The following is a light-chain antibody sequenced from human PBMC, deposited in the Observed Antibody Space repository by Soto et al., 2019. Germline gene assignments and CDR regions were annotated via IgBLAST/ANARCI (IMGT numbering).Light chain of an antibody. V-gene: IGKV3-15*01. CDR3: QQYNNWLLT. CDR2: GAS. J-gene: IGKJ4*01. CDR1: QNIRTN. Sequence: ENVLTQSPGTLSLSPGERATLSCRASQNIRTNLAWYQQKPGQVPRLLIYGASTRATGVPARFSGSGSGTEFILTISSLQSEDFAIYYCQQYNNWLLTFGGGTKVDIK.